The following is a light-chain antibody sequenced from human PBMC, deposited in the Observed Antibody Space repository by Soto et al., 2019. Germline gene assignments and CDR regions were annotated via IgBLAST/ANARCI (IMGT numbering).Light chain of an antibody. CDR2: GAS. CDR3: QQYDNWPYT. CDR1: QSVSNN. Sequence: EIVMTHSPATLSVSPGERATLSCRASQSVSNNLAWYQQKPGQAPRLLIYGASTRATAIPARVSGSGSGTEFTRTISSLQSEDFAVYFCQQYDNWPYTFGQGTKLEIK. V-gene: IGKV3-15*01. J-gene: IGKJ2*01.